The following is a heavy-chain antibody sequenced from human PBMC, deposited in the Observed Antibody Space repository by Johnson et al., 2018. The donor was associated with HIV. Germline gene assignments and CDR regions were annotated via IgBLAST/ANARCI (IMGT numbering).Heavy chain of an antibody. D-gene: IGHD3-16*01. CDR1: GFTFSNYA. CDR2: ISSSGSTI. V-gene: IGHV3-48*04. Sequence: VQLVESGGGVVQPGRSLRLSCAASGFTFSNYAVHWVRQAPGKGLEWVSYISSSGSTIYYADSVKGRFTISRDNAKNSLYLQMNSLRAEDTAVYYCARGGWGDAFDIWGQGTMVTVSS. CDR3: ARGGWGDAFDI. J-gene: IGHJ3*02.